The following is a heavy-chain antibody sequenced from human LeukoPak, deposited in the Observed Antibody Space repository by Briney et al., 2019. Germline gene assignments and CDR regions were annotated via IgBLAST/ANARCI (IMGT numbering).Heavy chain of an antibody. CDR3: AKLGYYDSSGYRLGTAFDI. J-gene: IGHJ3*02. V-gene: IGHV3-23*01. Sequence: GGSLRLSCAASGFTFSSYAMSWVRQAPGKGLEWVSAISGSGGSTYYADSVKGRFTISRDNSKNTLYLQMNSLRAEDTAVYYCAKLGYYDSSGYRLGTAFDIWGQGTMVTVSS. CDR1: GFTFSSYA. D-gene: IGHD3-22*01. CDR2: ISGSGGST.